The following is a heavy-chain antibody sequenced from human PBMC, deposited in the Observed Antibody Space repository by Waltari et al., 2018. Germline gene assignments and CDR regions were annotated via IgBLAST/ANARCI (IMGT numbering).Heavy chain of an antibody. Sequence: EVQLVESGGGLVQPGGSLRLSCAASGFTFSSYAMSWVRQVPGKVLEWVSSISGNGANTYYADSVKGRFTISRDNSKNTLFLQMDSLRAEDTAVYYCAKALTLSSTWDMHWGQGTLVTVSS. J-gene: IGHJ4*02. CDR1: GFTFSSYA. V-gene: IGHV3-23*04. CDR2: ISGNGANT. CDR3: AKALTLSSTWDMH. D-gene: IGHD6-13*01.